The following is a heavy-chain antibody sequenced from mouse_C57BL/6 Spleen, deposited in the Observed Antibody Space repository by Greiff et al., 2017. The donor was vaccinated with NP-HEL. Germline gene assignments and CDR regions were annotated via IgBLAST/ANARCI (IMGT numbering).Heavy chain of an antibody. Sequence: EVQRVESGGGLVKPGGSLKLSCAASGFTFSSYAMSWVRPTPEKRLEWVATISDGGSYTYYPDNVKGRFTISRDNAKNNLYLQMSHLKSEDTAMYYCARFYRRGFAYWGQGTLVTVSA. CDR2: ISDGGSYT. J-gene: IGHJ3*01. CDR1: GFTFSSYA. CDR3: ARFYRRGFAY. V-gene: IGHV5-4*01.